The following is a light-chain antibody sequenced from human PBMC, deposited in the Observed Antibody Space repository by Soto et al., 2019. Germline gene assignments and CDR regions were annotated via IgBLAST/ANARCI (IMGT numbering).Light chain of an antibody. V-gene: IGKV1-9*01. CDR1: QGISSY. CDR3: QQLNSYPL. Sequence: DIQLTQSPSFLSASVGDRVTITCRASQGISSYLAWYQQKPGKAPKLLIYAASTLQSGVPSRFSGSGSGTDFTFTISSLQPEDFATDYCQQLNSYPLFGPGTKVDIK. CDR2: AAS. J-gene: IGKJ3*01.